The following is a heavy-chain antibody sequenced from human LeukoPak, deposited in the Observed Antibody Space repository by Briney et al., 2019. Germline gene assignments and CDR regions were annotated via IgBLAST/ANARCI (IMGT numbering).Heavy chain of an antibody. CDR1: GGSFSGYY. CDR2: INHSGST. Sequence: PSETLSLTCAVDGGSFSGYYWSWIRQPPGKGLEWIGEINHSGSTNYNPSLKSRVTISVDTSKNQFSLKLSSVTAADTAVYYCARGRVALDAFDIWGQGTMVTVSS. CDR3: ARGRVALDAFDI. V-gene: IGHV4-34*01. J-gene: IGHJ3*02.